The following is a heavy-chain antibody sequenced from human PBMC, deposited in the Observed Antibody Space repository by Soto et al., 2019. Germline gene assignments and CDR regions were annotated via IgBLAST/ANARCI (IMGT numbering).Heavy chain of an antibody. CDR2: ISAYNGNT. Sequence: QVQLVQSGAEVKKPGASVKVSCKASGYTFTSYGISWVREAPGQGLEWMGWISAYNGNTNYAQKLQGRVTMTTDTSTSTAYMELRSLGSDDTAVYYCTRDLYYYDSSGYYYDFWGQGTLVTLSS. CDR3: TRDLYYYDSSGYYYDF. J-gene: IGHJ4*02. CDR1: GYTFTSYG. V-gene: IGHV1-18*01. D-gene: IGHD3-22*01.